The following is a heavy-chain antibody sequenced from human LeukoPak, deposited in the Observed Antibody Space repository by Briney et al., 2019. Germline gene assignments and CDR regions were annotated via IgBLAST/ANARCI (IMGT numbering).Heavy chain of an antibody. CDR3: ARRAGTTGAIDY. V-gene: IGHV1-46*01. CDR1: GYTFISYY. Sequence: ASVKVSCKASGYTFISYYIHWLRQAPGQGPEWMGLINPNDGGTIYAQKVQGRFTMTSDTSTSTFYMELSSLRSADTAMYYCARRAGTTGAIDYWGLGTLVTVSS. J-gene: IGHJ4*02. CDR2: INPNDGGT. D-gene: IGHD1-7*01.